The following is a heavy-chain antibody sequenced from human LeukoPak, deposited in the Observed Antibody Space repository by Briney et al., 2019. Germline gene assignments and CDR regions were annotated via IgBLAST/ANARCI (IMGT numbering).Heavy chain of an antibody. CDR1: GFTFSSCA. D-gene: IGHD1-26*01. J-gene: IGHJ4*02. Sequence: PGGSLRLSRAASGFTFSSCAIHWVRQAPGKGLEWVAGVSYDGTDKYYADSVKGRFSISRDNSKNTLFLQMNSLKPEDTAVFYCARVGHILGAKLDYWGQGTLVTVSS. CDR3: ARVGHILGAKLDY. CDR2: VSYDGTDK. V-gene: IGHV3-30*04.